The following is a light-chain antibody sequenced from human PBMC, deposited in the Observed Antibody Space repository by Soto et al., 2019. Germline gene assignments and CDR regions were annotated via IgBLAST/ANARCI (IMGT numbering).Light chain of an antibody. J-gene: IGKJ4*01. V-gene: IGKV1-5*03. CDR3: QQSNTSPLT. CDR1: QGISNW. CDR2: NAS. Sequence: EIKMTQSPSTLSAFVGDSVTITCRASQGISNWLDWYQQKAGKDPKHLVYNASSLEGGVPSRFSGSGSGTEFNITISSLQPDDFATYYCQQSNTSPLTFGGGTTVDIK.